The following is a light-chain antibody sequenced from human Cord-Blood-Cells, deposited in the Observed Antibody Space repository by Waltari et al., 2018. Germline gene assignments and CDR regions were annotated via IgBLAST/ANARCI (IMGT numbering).Light chain of an antibody. J-gene: IGLJ3*02. CDR3: QSYDSSLSGYWV. CDR2: GNC. CDR1: SSNIGAGYD. V-gene: IGLV1-40*01. Sequence: QSVLTQPPSVSGAPGQRVTISCTGRSSNIGAGYDVHWYQQLPGTAPKLPIYGNCNRPSGVPDRFSGSKSGTSASLAITGLQAEDEADYYCQSYDSSLSGYWVFGGGTKLTVL.